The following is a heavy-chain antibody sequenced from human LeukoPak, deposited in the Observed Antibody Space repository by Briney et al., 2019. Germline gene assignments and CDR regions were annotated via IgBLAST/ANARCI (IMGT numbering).Heavy chain of an antibody. CDR1: GGSFSGYY. CDR2: IDHSGST. J-gene: IGHJ6*04. V-gene: IGHV4-34*01. Sequence: AETLSLTCAVYGGSFSGYYWSWIRHPPGRGREWLAEIDHSGSTHYNPSLKSRVIISVDMSQHQVSLRLNSLTAADTAVYYCARGYTYYGSGSPPGDVWGNGTSVIVSS. D-gene: IGHD3-10*01. CDR3: ARGYTYYGSGSPPGDV.